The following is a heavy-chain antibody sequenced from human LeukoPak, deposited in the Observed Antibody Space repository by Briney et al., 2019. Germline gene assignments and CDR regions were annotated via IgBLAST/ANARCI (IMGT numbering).Heavy chain of an antibody. J-gene: IGHJ3*02. CDR1: GYTFTGYY. CDR3: ARVITIFNDAFDI. D-gene: IGHD3-9*01. V-gene: IGHV1-2*02. Sequence: ASLKVSCKASGYTFTGYYMHWVRQAPGQGLEWMGWIHPNSGGTNYAQKFQGRVTMTRDTSISTAYMELSRPRSDDTAVYYCARVITIFNDAFDIWGQGTMVTVSS. CDR2: IHPNSGGT.